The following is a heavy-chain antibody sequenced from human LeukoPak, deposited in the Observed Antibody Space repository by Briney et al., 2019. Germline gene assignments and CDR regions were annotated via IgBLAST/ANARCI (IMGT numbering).Heavy chain of an antibody. CDR3: ARSCGLDYDFWSGRGPPYYYYMDV. J-gene: IGHJ6*03. CDR1: GFTVSSNY. Sequence: PGGSLRLSCAASGFTVSSNYMSWVRQAPGKGLEWVSVIYSGGSTYYADSVKGRFTISRDNSKNTLYLQMNSLRAEDTAVYYCARSCGLDYDFWSGRGPPYYYYMDVWGKGTTVTVSS. D-gene: IGHD3-3*01. CDR2: IYSGGST. V-gene: IGHV3-53*01.